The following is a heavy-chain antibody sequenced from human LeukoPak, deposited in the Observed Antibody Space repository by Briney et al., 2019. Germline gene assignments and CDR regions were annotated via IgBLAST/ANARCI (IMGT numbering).Heavy chain of an antibody. V-gene: IGHV1-3*01. CDR1: GYTFTSYA. J-gene: IGHJ4*02. Sequence: ASVKVSCKASGYTFTSYAMHWVRQAPGQRLEWMGWINAGNGNTKYSQKFQGRVTITRDTSASTAYMELSSLRSEDTAVYYCARELLWFGESFDYWAREPWSPSPQ. D-gene: IGHD3-10*01. CDR2: INAGNGNT. CDR3: ARELLWFGESFDY.